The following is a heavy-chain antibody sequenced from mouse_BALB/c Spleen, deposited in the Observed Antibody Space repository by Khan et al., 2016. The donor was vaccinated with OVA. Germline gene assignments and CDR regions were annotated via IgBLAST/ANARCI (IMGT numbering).Heavy chain of an antibody. Sequence: QVQLKESGPELVRPGVSVKISCKGSGYTFTDYAMHWVQQSPATSLEWIGVISTYYGAANTNQQFKGKTTMTVDKYSSTAYMDLSRLTSEDSAIYYCAKSHSIFAYWGQGTLVTVS. CDR3: AKSHSIFAY. J-gene: IGHJ3*01. CDR2: ISTYYGAA. CDR1: GYTFTDYA. V-gene: IGHV1S137*01.